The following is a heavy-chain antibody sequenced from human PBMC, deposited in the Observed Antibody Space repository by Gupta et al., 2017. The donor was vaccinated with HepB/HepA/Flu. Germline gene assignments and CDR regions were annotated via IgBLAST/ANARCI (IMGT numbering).Heavy chain of an antibody. J-gene: IGHJ3*02. CDR2: IRSTGSTI. Sequence: QVQLVESGGGLVKPGGSLSLSCAASGFAFRDHYLPWIRQDPGKGLEWVSHIRSTGSTIYYADSVKGRFTISRDNAKNSLYLQMNSLRAEDTAVYYCAREGTVTASDAFDIWGQGTMVIVSS. V-gene: IGHV3-11*01. D-gene: IGHD2-21*02. CDR3: AREGTVTASDAFDI. CDR1: GFAFRDHY.